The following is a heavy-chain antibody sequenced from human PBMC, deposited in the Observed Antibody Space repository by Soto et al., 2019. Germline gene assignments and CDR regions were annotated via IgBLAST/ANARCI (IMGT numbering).Heavy chain of an antibody. CDR1: GFTFDDYG. CDR3: ARASIATALWFGELVYYFDY. Sequence: GGSLRLSCAASGFTFDDYGMSWVRQAPGKGLEWVSGINWNGGSTGYADSVKGRFTISRDNAKNSLYLQMNSLRAEDTALYYCARASIATALWFGELVYYFDYWGQGTLVTVSS. CDR2: INWNGGST. J-gene: IGHJ4*02. V-gene: IGHV3-20*04. D-gene: IGHD3-10*01.